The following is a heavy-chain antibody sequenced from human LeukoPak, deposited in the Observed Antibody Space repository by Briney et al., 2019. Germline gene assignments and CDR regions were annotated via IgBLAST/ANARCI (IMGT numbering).Heavy chain of an antibody. Sequence: GGSLRLSCAASGFTFDDYAMHWVRQAPGKGLEWVSGISWNSGSIGYADSVKGRFTISRDNAKNSLYLQMNSLRAEDMALYYCAKDRADTAMVIDYWGQGTLVTVPS. CDR1: GFTFDDYA. CDR2: ISWNSGSI. J-gene: IGHJ4*02. D-gene: IGHD5-18*01. CDR3: AKDRADTAMVIDY. V-gene: IGHV3-9*03.